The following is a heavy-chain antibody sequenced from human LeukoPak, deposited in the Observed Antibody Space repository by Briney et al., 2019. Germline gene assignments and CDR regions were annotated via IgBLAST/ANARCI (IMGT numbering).Heavy chain of an antibody. Sequence: ASVKVSCKVSGYTLTELSMHWARQAPGKGLEWMGGFDPEDGETIYARKFQGRVTMTEDTSTDTAYMELSSLRSEDTAVYYCAGSIFGVVGAFDIWGQGTMVTVSS. CDR3: AGSIFGVVGAFDI. D-gene: IGHD3-3*01. V-gene: IGHV1-24*01. CDR1: GYTLTELS. CDR2: FDPEDGET. J-gene: IGHJ3*02.